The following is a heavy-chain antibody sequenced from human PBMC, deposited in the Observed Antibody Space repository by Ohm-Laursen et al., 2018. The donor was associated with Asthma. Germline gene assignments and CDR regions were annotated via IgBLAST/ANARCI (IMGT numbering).Heavy chain of an antibody. CDR1: GYTFSRYS. V-gene: IGHV3-21*05. J-gene: IGHJ6*02. D-gene: IGHD4-11*01. CDR2: ISPSGRDI. CDR3: SRDPRRLPS. Sequence: SLRLSCAASGYTFSRYSIHWVRQAPGKGLESIAYISPSGRDIMYADSVKGRFTISRDNARNSLYLQMNSLRADDTAVYYCSRDPRRLPSWGQGTRVTVSS.